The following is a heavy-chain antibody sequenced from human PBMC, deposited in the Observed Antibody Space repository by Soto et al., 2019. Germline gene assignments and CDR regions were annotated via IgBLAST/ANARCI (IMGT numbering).Heavy chain of an antibody. CDR2: ISGSGGST. CDR3: ASSSLMITFGGVIDIFDY. Sequence: GGSLRLSCAASGFTFSSYAMSWVRQAPGKGLEWVSAISGSGGSTYYADSVKGRFTISRDNSKNTLYLQMNSLRAEDTAVYYCASSSLMITFGGVIDIFDYWGQGTLVTVSS. J-gene: IGHJ4*02. D-gene: IGHD3-16*02. V-gene: IGHV3-23*01. CDR1: GFTFSSYA.